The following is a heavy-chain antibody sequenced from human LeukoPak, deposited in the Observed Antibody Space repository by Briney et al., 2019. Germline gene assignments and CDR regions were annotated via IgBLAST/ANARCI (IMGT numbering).Heavy chain of an antibody. CDR1: GFTFSRYW. V-gene: IGHV3-7*01. Sequence: GGSLSLSCAASGFTFSRYWMSWVRQAPGKGLEWVANIKQDGSEKSYVDSVKGRFTISRDNAKNSLYVQMNSLRAEDTAVYYCARSVYSGYYHSSRYFDLWGRGTLVTVSS. CDR2: IKQDGSEK. D-gene: IGHD5-12*01. J-gene: IGHJ2*01. CDR3: ARSVYSGYYHSSRYFDL.